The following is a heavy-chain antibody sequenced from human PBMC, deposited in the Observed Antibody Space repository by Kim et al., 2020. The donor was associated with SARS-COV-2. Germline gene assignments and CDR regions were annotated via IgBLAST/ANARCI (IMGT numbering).Heavy chain of an antibody. CDR2: VYWDDDK. CDR3: AYRGSGYPF. J-gene: IGHJ4*02. V-gene: IGHV2-5*02. D-gene: IGHD3-9*01. Sequence: SSPTLVNPTQTLTLTCSFSGFSLTTTGLAVAWIRQPPGKALEWLALVYWDDDKRYNPSLRSRLTITKDTSRDQVVLTMTNMDPVDTATYFCAYRGSGYPFWGQGVLVTVSS. CDR1: GFSLTTTGLA.